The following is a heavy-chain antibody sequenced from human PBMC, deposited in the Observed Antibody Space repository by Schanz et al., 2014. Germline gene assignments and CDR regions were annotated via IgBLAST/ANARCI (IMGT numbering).Heavy chain of an antibody. V-gene: IGHV3-66*01. J-gene: IGHJ2*01. CDR1: GFTVSANY. CDR3: ARDNRQCSGPCSGGSCHPCGMDV. CDR2: IDYAGST. D-gene: IGHD2-15*01. Sequence: EVQVVESGGGLVQPGGSLRLSCAVSGFTVSANYMIWVRQPPGKGLEWVSLIDYAGSTNYADSVKGRMTVSRDTSKNALFLQMNNLRAEDTAVYYCARDNRQCSGPCSGGSCHPCGMDVWGRGTLVTVSS.